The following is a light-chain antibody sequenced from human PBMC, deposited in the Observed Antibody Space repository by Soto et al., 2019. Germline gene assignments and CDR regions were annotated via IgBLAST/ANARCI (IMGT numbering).Light chain of an antibody. J-gene: IGKJ3*01. CDR3: QQSYSAPQFS. V-gene: IGKV1-39*01. CDR1: ETIGSH. CDR2: AVS. Sequence: DIQMTQSPSSLSASVGARVTITCRASETIGSHLNWYQQKPGQAPKALIYAVSSLQSGVPSRFSGSGSGTDFTLTTSSLQPEDIATYYCQQSYSAPQFSFGPGTKVDIK.